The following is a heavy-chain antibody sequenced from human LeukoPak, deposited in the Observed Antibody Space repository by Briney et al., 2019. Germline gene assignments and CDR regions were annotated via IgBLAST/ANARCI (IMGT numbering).Heavy chain of an antibody. CDR3: ASGAISYAFDI. J-gene: IGHJ3*02. Sequence: ASVKVSCKASGYTFPSYGISCVRQAPGQGLEWMGWISAYNGNTNYAQNLQGRVTMTTDTSTSTAYMELRSLRSDDTAVYYCASGAISYAFDIWGQGTMVTVSS. CDR2: ISAYNGNT. CDR1: GYTFPSYG. V-gene: IGHV1-18*04. D-gene: IGHD3-9*01.